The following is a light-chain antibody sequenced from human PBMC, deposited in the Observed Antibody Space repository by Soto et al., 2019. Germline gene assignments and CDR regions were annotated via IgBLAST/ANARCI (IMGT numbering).Light chain of an antibody. CDR1: QSVSTN. J-gene: IGKJ5*01. CDR3: QQYNNWPVT. V-gene: IGKV3-15*01. Sequence: IGLTQSPGTLSLSPGERATLSCRASQSVSTNLAWYQQKPGQPPRLLIYFASTRATAVPARFTAGGSGTEFTLTITSLQSEDFAVYFCQQYNNWPVTSGQGTRLEIK. CDR2: FAS.